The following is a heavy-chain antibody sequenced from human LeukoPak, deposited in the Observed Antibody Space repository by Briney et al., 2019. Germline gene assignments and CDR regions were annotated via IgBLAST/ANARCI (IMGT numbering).Heavy chain of an antibody. CDR3: AKEIALGGYDLSLSSGYFDY. CDR1: GGSFSGYY. V-gene: IGHV3-23*01. CDR2: ISGSGGST. Sequence: ETLPLTCAVYGGSFSGYYWSWIRQPPGRGLEWVSAISGSGGSTYYADSVKGRFTISRDNSKNTLYLQMNTLRAADTALYYCAKEIALGGYDLSLSSGYFDYWGQGTLVTVSS. J-gene: IGHJ4*02. D-gene: IGHD5-12*01.